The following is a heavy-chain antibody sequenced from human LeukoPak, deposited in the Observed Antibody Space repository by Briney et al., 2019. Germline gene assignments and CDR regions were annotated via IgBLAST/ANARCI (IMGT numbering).Heavy chain of an antibody. J-gene: IGHJ6*02. CDR3: ARDTRHFGPYGDYFKSLGMDV. CDR1: GFTFSSYS. Sequence: GGSLRLSCAASGFTFSSYSMNWVRQAPGKGLEWVSSISSSSSYIYYADSVKGRFTISRDNAKNSLYLQMNSLRAEDTAVYYCARDTRHFGPYGDYFKSLGMDVWGQGTTVTVSS. V-gene: IGHV3-21*01. CDR2: ISSSSSYI. D-gene: IGHD4-17*01.